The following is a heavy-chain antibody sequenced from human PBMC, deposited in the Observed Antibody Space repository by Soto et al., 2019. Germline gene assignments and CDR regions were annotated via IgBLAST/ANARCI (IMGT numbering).Heavy chain of an antibody. CDR3: ARADDFWSGGMAV. J-gene: IGHJ6*02. CDR1: GYTFTTYW. D-gene: IGHD3-3*01. V-gene: IGHV5-51*01. CDR2: IYPGDSAT. Sequence: GAPLKISCKGSGYTFTTYWIAWVRQMPGQGLEWMGIIYPGDSATSYSPPFQGQATISADKSIATAYMELSRQSSEDTAMYYCARADDFWSGGMAVWAQGTTVTVSS.